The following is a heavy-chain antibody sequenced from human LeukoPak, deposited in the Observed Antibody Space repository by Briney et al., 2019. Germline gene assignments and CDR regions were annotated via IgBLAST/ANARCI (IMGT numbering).Heavy chain of an antibody. Sequence: NPSETLSLTCTVSGGSISSYYWSWIRQPAGKGLEWIGRIYTSGSTNYNPSLKSRVTMSVDTSKNQLSLKLSSVTAADTAVYYCARDESVDYYDSSGTTLDWFDPWGQGTLVTVSS. V-gene: IGHV4-4*07. J-gene: IGHJ5*02. D-gene: IGHD3-22*01. CDR1: GGSISSYY. CDR2: IYTSGST. CDR3: ARDESVDYYDSSGTTLDWFDP.